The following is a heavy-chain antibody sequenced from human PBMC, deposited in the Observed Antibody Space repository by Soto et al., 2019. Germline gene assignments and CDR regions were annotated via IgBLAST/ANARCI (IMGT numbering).Heavy chain of an antibody. D-gene: IGHD1-20*01. CDR1: GYTFTDYD. CDR2: MTPKSGYT. Sequence: QVQLMQSGAEVRKPGASVKVSCKASGYTFTDYDINWVRQATGQGLEWLGWMTPKSGYTGYAQKFQGRDTLTRDTSRGTAYMELSSLTSEDTAVYYCTRNLYNTGDFDHWGQGTLVTVSS. V-gene: IGHV1-8*02. CDR3: TRNLYNTGDFDH. J-gene: IGHJ4*02.